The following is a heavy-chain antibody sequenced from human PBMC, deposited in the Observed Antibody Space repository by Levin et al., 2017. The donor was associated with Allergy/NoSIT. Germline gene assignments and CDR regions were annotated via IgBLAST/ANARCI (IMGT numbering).Heavy chain of an antibody. D-gene: IGHD3-22*01. CDR3: AHRRDRLVEYYDNSGYYQYNWFDP. CDR2: IYWNDDK. J-gene: IGHJ5*02. V-gene: IGHV2-5*01. CDR1: GFSLSTSGVG. Sequence: ESGPTLVKPTQTLTLTCTFSGFSLSTSGVGVGWIRQPPGKALEWLALIYWNDDKRYSPSLKSRLTITKDTSKNQVVLTMTNMDPVDTATYYCAHRRDRLVEYYDNSGYYQYNWFDPWGQGTLVTVSS.